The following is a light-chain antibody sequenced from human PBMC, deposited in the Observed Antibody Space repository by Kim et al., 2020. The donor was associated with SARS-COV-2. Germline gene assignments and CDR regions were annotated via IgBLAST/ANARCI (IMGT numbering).Light chain of an antibody. CDR2: LNSDGSH. Sequence: VKLACTLRSGQSSYAISWHQQQPEKGPRYLMKLNSDGSHSKGDGIPDRCSGSSSGAERYLTISGLQSEDEADYYCQTWGTGTHVVFGGGTQLTVL. CDR1: SGQSSYA. V-gene: IGLV4-69*01. CDR3: QTWGTGTHVV. J-gene: IGLJ2*01.